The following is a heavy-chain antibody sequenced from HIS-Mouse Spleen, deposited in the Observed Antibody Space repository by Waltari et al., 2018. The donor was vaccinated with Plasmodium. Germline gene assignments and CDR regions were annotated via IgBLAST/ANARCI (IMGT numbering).Heavy chain of an antibody. Sequence: QLQLQESGPGLVKPSETLSLTCTVSGGSISSSSYYWGWIRQPPGKGLEWIGSIYYSGSTYYNPSLKRRVTISVDTSKNQFSLKRSSVTAADTAVYYWARRGGSYYYFDYWGQGTLVTVSS. D-gene: IGHD1-26*01. CDR3: ARRGGSYYYFDY. V-gene: IGHV4-39*01. CDR2: IYYSGST. CDR1: GGSISSSSYY. J-gene: IGHJ4*02.